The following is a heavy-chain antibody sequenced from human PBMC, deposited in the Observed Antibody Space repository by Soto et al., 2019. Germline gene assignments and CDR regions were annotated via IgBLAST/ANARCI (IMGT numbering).Heavy chain of an antibody. D-gene: IGHD3-10*01. Sequence: GGSLRLSCAASGFTFSSYAMHWVRQAPGKGLEWVAVISYDGSNKYYADSVKGRFTISRDNSKNTLYLQMNSLRAEDTAVYYCARSAHPNSGSYYNEDYYYGMDVWGQGTTVTVSS. CDR1: GFTFSSYA. V-gene: IGHV3-30-3*01. CDR3: ARSAHPNSGSYYNEDYYYGMDV. CDR2: ISYDGSNK. J-gene: IGHJ6*02.